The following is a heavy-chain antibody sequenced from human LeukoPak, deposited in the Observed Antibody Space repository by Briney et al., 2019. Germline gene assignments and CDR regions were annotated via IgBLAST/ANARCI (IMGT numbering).Heavy chain of an antibody. CDR2: IRSSGDII. D-gene: IGHD3-16*01. J-gene: IGHJ4*02. V-gene: IGHV3-48*02. Sequence: GGSLRLSCAVSGFTLSRYSMYWVRQAPGKGLEWVAYIRSSGDIIHYADSVKGRFTISRDIVKNSVYLQMNSLRDEDTAVYYCARDPYALDYWGQGTVVTVSS. CDR1: GFTLSRYS. CDR3: ARDPYALDY.